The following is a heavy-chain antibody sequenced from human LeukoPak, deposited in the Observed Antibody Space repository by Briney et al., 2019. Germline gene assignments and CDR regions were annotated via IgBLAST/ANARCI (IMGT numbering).Heavy chain of an antibody. CDR1: GFTFSSYS. D-gene: IGHD6-19*01. V-gene: IGHV3-21*01. CDR3: AKDNQAYSSGWFLFDY. Sequence: GGSLRLSCAASGFTFSSYSMNWVRQAPGKGLEWVSSISSSSSYIYYADSVKGRFTISRDNSKNTLYLQMNSLRAEDTAVYYCAKDNQAYSSGWFLFDYWGQGTLVTVSS. J-gene: IGHJ4*02. CDR2: ISSSSSYI.